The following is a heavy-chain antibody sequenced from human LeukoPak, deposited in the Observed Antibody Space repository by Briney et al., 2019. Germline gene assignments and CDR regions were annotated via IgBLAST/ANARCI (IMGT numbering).Heavy chain of an antibody. CDR1: GFTFSDYY. D-gene: IGHD6-13*01. CDR2: IYSGGST. V-gene: IGHV3-53*01. CDR3: ARAGGAAAGSTAY. Sequence: GGSLRLSCAASGFTFSDYYMSWVRQAPGKGLEWISIIYSGGSTYYADSVKGRFTISRDHSKNTLYLQMNNLRAEDTAVYYCARAGGAAAGSTAYWGQGTLVTVSS. J-gene: IGHJ4*02.